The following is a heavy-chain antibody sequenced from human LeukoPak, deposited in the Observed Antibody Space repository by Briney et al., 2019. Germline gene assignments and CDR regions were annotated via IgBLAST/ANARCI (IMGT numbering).Heavy chain of an antibody. CDR3: ARATPPRSYEYGDSRSFDY. Sequence: SETLSLTCTVFGGSISRFSYYWGWIRQPPGKGLEWIGSIFYSGSANYNPSLKSRVTISLDTSKNQFSLKLTSLTAADTAVYYCARATPPRSYEYGDSRSFDYRGQGTLVTVSS. V-gene: IGHV4-39*01. D-gene: IGHD4-17*01. CDR1: GGSISRFSYY. CDR2: IFYSGSA. J-gene: IGHJ4*02.